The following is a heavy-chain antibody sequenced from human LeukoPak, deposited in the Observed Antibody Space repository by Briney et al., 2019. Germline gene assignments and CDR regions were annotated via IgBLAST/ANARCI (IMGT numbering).Heavy chain of an antibody. CDR2: NFFHDGTT. CDR1: GYSFNSHH. D-gene: IGHD5-24*01. Sequence: ASVKVSCKTSGYSFNSHHVHWVRQAPGQGLEWMGINFFHDGTTSNTQKFPGRLTMTRDTSTSTVYMELSSLRSEDTAVYYCARERRGDNRDGYNPLDYWGQGNLVTVSS. J-gene: IGHJ4*02. V-gene: IGHV1-46*02. CDR3: ARERRGDNRDGYNPLDY.